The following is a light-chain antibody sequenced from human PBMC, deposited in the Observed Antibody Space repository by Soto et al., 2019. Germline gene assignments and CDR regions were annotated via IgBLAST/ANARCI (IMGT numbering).Light chain of an antibody. Sequence: DIQMTQSPSSLSASVGDRLTITCQASQDISNYLNWYQQKPGKAPKLLIYHASNSETGVPSRFSGSGSGTDFTFTISSLQPEDIATYYCQQYDNLPLTFGGGTKVEIK. CDR1: QDISNY. J-gene: IGKJ4*02. CDR3: QQYDNLPLT. V-gene: IGKV1-33*01. CDR2: HAS.